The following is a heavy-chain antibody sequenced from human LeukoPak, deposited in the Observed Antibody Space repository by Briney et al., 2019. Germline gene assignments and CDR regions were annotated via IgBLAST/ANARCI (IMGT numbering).Heavy chain of an antibody. V-gene: IGHV3-23*01. J-gene: IGHJ4*02. CDR2: ISGSGGST. D-gene: IGHD5-18*01. CDR1: GFTFSSYA. CDR3: ASLWIQLWTFDY. Sequence: GGSLRLSCAASGFTFSSYAMSWVRQAPGKGLEWVSAISGSGGSTYYADSVKGRFTISRDNSKNTLYLQTNSLRAEDTAVYYCASLWIQLWTFDYWGQGTLVTVSS.